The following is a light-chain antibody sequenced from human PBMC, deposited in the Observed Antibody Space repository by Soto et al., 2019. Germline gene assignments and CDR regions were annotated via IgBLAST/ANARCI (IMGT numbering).Light chain of an antibody. Sequence: DIQMTQSPSSLSASVGDRVAVTCRASQSITKYLNWYQQKPGKAPNLLIHAASSLQSGVPSRFSGSGSGTEFTLTITSLQPEDFATYYCQQSYSSPFTFGPGTKVDIK. CDR1: QSITKY. CDR2: AAS. CDR3: QQSYSSPFT. J-gene: IGKJ3*01. V-gene: IGKV1-39*01.